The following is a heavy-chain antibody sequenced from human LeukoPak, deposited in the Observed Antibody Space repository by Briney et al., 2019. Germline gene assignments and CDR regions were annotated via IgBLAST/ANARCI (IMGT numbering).Heavy chain of an antibody. V-gene: IGHV3-48*03. CDR1: GFTFSSYE. D-gene: IGHD3-16*01. CDR3: ASAVWWPHTGVDY. J-gene: IGHJ4*02. Sequence: AGGSLRLSCAASGFTFSSYEMNWVRQAPGKGLEWVSYISSSGSTIYYADSVKGRFTISRDNAKNSLYLQMNSLRAEDTAVYYCASAVWWPHTGVDYWGQGTLVTVSS. CDR2: ISSSGSTI.